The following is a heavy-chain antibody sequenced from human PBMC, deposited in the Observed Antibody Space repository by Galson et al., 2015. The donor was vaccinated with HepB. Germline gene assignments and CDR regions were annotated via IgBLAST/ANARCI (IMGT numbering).Heavy chain of an antibody. Sequence: VKVSCKASGGTFSSYTIGWVRQAPGQRLEWMGSLIPIFDITNYAQQFQGRVTFTADKSTGTAYMELRSLRSGDTGIYYCARESEIRDGLLDYWGQGTLVTVS. CDR2: LIPIFDIT. J-gene: IGHJ4*02. V-gene: IGHV1-69*10. CDR3: ARESEIRDGLLDY. D-gene: IGHD3-10*01. CDR1: GGTFSSYT.